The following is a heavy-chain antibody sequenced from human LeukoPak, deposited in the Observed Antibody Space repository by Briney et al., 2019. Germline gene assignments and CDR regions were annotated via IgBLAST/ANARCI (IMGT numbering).Heavy chain of an antibody. CDR1: GGSISSYY. V-gene: IGHV4-4*07. J-gene: IGHJ6*03. Sequence: SETLSLTCTVSGGSISSYYWSWIRQPAGKGLEWIGRIYTSGSTNYNPSLKSRVTMSADTSKNQFSLKLSSVTAADTAVYYCARMSGYYYYYYMDVWGKGTTVTISS. D-gene: IGHD1-26*01. CDR2: IYTSGST. CDR3: ARMSGYYYYYYMDV.